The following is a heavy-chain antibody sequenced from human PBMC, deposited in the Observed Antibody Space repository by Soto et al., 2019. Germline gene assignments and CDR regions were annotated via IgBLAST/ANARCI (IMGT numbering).Heavy chain of an antibody. Sequence: GGSLRLSCTASGFTFSDYYMSWIRQAPGKGLEWLAYISGSGSTTYYTDSVKGRFAISRDNARASLYLQINSLRVEDSAVYYCARSSLTYFEFWGQGTLVTVSS. CDR2: ISGSGSTT. V-gene: IGHV3-11*01. J-gene: IGHJ4*02. CDR1: GFTFSDYY. CDR3: ARSSLTYFEF.